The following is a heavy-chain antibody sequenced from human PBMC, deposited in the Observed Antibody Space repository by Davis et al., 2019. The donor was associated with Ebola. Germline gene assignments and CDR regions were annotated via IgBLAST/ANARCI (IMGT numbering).Heavy chain of an antibody. V-gene: IGHV3-30*18. J-gene: IGHJ3*02. D-gene: IGHD3-10*01. CDR1: GFTFSNYG. Sequence: GGSLRLSCAASGFTFSNYGMHWVRQAPGKGLEWVAVISYDAGNEHYADSVKGRFTISRDNSKNTLHLHMNSLRAEDTAVYYCAKLAMVRGDSDTFDIWGQGTLVTVSS. CDR2: ISYDAGNE. CDR3: AKLAMVRGDSDTFDI.